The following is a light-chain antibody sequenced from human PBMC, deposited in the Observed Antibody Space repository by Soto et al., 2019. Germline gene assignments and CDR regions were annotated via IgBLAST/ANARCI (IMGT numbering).Light chain of an antibody. Sequence: QSVLTQPPSVSGAPGQRVTISCTGSSSNIGGGYDVHWYQQLPGTAPKLLIYGNSHRPSGVPDRFSGSKSGTSASLAITGLQAEDEADYYCQSYDSSLSGSVFGGGTQLTVL. CDR1: SSNIGGGYD. CDR3: QSYDSSLSGSV. V-gene: IGLV1-40*01. CDR2: GNS. J-gene: IGLJ3*02.